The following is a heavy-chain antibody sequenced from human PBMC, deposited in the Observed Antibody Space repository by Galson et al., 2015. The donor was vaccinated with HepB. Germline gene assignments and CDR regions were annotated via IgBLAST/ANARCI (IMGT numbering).Heavy chain of an antibody. CDR2: IWYDGSNK. V-gene: IGHV3-33*01. CDR3: VRDAQSGYTNGWFAP. D-gene: IGHD5-12*01. Sequence: SLRLSCAASGFTFSSYGMHWVRQAPGKGLEWVAVIWYDGSNKYYADSVKGRFTISRDNSKNTLYLQMNRLRAEDTAVYYCVRDAQSGYTNGWFAPWGQGTLVTVSS. J-gene: IGHJ5*02. CDR1: GFTFSSYG.